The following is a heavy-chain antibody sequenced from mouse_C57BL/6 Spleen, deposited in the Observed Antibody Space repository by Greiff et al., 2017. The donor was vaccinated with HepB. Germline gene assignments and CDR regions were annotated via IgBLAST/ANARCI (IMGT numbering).Heavy chain of an antibody. CDR1: GFNIKDDY. Sequence: VQLKESGAELVRPGASVKLSCTASGFNIKDDYMHWVKQRPEQGLEWIGWIDPENGDTEYASKFQGKATITADTSSNTAYLQLSSLTSEDTAVYYCTTRTTVVATDYFDYWGQGTTLTVAS. CDR3: TTRTTVVATDYFDY. D-gene: IGHD1-1*01. CDR2: IDPENGDT. V-gene: IGHV14-4*01. J-gene: IGHJ2*01.